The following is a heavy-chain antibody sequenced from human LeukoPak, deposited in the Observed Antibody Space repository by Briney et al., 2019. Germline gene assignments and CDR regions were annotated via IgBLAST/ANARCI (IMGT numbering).Heavy chain of an antibody. CDR2: INPSGGST. Sequence: ASVKVSCKASGYTFTSYYMHWVRQAPGQGLEWMGIINPSGGSTSYAQKFQGRVTMTRDMSTSTAYMELSSLRSEDTAVYYCARGRDIVVVPAALYNWFDPWGQGTLVTVSS. V-gene: IGHV1-46*01. CDR3: ARGRDIVVVPAALYNWFDP. J-gene: IGHJ5*02. CDR1: GYTFTSYY. D-gene: IGHD2-2*01.